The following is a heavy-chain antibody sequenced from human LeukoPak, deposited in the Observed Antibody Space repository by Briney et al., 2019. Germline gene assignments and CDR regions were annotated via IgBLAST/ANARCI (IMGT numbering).Heavy chain of an antibody. J-gene: IGHJ6*02. CDR2: ISYDGSNK. CDR3: ARDVWDIVVVPAAIGGNYYYYGMDV. CDR1: GFTFSSYA. V-gene: IGHV3-30-3*01. Sequence: GGSLRLSCAASGFTFSSYAMHWVRQAPGKGLEWVAVISYDGSNKYDADSVKGRFTISRDNSKNTLYLQMNSLRAEDTAVYYCARDVWDIVVVPAAIGGNYYYYGMDVWGQGTTVTVSS. D-gene: IGHD2-2*02.